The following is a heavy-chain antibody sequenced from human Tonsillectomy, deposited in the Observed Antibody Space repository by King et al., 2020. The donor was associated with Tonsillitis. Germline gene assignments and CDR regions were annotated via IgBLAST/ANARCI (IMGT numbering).Heavy chain of an antibody. D-gene: IGHD3-22*01. V-gene: IGHV3-30*04. J-gene: IGHJ4*02. CDR1: GFTFSSYP. Sequence: QLVQSGGGVVQPGGSLRISCAASGFTFSSYPMHWVRQAPGKGLEWVAVISFDGSDKYYVDSVKGRFTISRDNSKSTLYLQMNSLRAEDTAVYYCARDLYNNSYDSSGFCDYWGQGTLVTVSS. CDR2: ISFDGSDK. CDR3: ARDLYNNSYDSSGFCDY.